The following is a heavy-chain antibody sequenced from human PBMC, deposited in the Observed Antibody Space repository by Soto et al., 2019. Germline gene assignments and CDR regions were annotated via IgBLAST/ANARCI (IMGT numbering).Heavy chain of an antibody. V-gene: IGHV4-39*01. Sequence: QLQLQESGPGLVKPSETLSLTCTVSGGSISSSSYYWGWIRQPPGKGLEWIGSIYYSGSTYYNPSLKSRVPISVDTSKNQFSLKLSSVTAADTAVYYCARYYGDYTLSYYYYGMDVWGQGTTVTVSS. CDR1: GGSISSSSYY. J-gene: IGHJ6*02. CDR3: ARYYGDYTLSYYYYGMDV. CDR2: IYYSGST. D-gene: IGHD4-17*01.